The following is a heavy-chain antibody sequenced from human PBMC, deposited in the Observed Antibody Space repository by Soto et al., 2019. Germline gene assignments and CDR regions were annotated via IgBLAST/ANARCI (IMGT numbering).Heavy chain of an antibody. V-gene: IGHV3-23*01. Sequence: GGSLRLSCAASGFTFSSYAMSWVRQAPGKGLEWVSAISGSGGSTYYADSVKGRFTISRDNSKNTLYLQMNSLRAEDTAVYYCAKGTGYCSSTSCYQYPDYYYYYMDVWGKGTTVTVSS. D-gene: IGHD2-2*01. CDR3: AKGTGYCSSTSCYQYPDYYYYYMDV. J-gene: IGHJ6*03. CDR2: ISGSGGST. CDR1: GFTFSSYA.